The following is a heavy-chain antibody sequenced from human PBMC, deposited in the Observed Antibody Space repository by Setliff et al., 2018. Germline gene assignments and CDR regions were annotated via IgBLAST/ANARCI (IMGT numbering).Heavy chain of an antibody. J-gene: IGHJ4*02. V-gene: IGHV4-61*08. CDR3: ARVRKGYRGYDFGDY. Sequence: PSETLSLTCTVSGGSISSGDYYWSWIRQPPGKGLEWIGSIYYSGSTNYNPSLKSRVTISLDTSRNQFSLKLRSVTAADTAVYYCARVRKGYRGYDFGDYWGQGTLVTVSS. CDR2: IYYSGST. CDR1: GGSISSGDYY. D-gene: IGHD5-12*01.